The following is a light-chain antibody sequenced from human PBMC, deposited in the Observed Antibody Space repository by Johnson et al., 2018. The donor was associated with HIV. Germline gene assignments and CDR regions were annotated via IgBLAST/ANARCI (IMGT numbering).Light chain of an antibody. V-gene: IGLV1-51*02. CDR1: SSNIGNNY. Sequence: QPVLTQPPSVSAAPGQKVTISCSGSSSNIGNNYVSWYQQLPGTAPRLLIYENDKRPAGIPDRFSGSKSGTSATLGITGLQTGDEADYYTATGDSSLSALGGVSGTGTKVTVL. CDR3: ATGDSSLSALGGV. CDR2: END. J-gene: IGLJ1*01.